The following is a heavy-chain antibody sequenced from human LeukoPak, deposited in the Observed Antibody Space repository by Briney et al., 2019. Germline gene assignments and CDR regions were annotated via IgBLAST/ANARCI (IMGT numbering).Heavy chain of an antibody. D-gene: IGHD6-19*01. CDR1: GFTFSSNY. CDR2: ISSSGSTI. V-gene: IGHV3-11*01. CDR3: ARVYSSGWNEYFQH. Sequence: GGSLRLSCAASGFTFSSNYMSWVRQAPGKGLEWVSYISSSGSTIYYADSVKGRFTISRDNAKNSLYLQMNSLRAEDTAVYYCARVYSSGWNEYFQHWGQGTLVTVSS. J-gene: IGHJ1*01.